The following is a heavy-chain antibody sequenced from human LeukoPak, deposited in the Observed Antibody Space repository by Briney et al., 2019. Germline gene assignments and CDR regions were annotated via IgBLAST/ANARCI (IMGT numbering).Heavy chain of an antibody. D-gene: IGHD3-22*01. V-gene: IGHV1-2*04. CDR3: ARDLRRGYDSSGYYGY. Sequence: ASVKVSCKASGYTFTNYTINWVRLAPGQGLEWMGWINPNSGGTNYAQKFQGWVTMTRDTSISTAYMELSRLRSDDTAVYYCARDLRRGYDSSGYYGYWGQGTLVTVSS. CDR1: GYTFTNYT. CDR2: INPNSGGT. J-gene: IGHJ4*02.